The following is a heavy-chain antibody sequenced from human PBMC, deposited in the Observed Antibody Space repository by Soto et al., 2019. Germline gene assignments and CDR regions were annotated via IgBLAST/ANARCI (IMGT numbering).Heavy chain of an antibody. D-gene: IGHD3-9*01. V-gene: IGHV1-18*01. J-gene: IGHJ4*02. CDR2: ISGDTGST. CDR3: ARSSTIREDY. CDR1: GYKFTTYG. Sequence: QVQLEQSGGELKKPEASVKVSCKTSGYKFTTYGISWVRQAPGQGLEWMGRISGDTGSTNIGQKFQGRVTLTSDASTNTVYMELRSLKSDDTAVYFCARSSTIREDYWGQGTLVTVSS.